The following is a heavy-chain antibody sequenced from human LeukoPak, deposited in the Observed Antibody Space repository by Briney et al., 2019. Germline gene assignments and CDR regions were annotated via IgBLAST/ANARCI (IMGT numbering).Heavy chain of an antibody. J-gene: IGHJ5*02. V-gene: IGHV5-51*01. CDR1: GYNFTNYW. D-gene: IGHD7-27*01. CDR2: IYPGDSDT. CDR3: ARWVETNWGSFKWFDP. Sequence: GESLKISCKGSGYNFTNYWVGWVRQKPGKGLEWMGIIYPGDSDTRYSPSFQGQVTISADKSIATAYLQWSTLKASDTAMYYCARWVETNWGSFKWFDPWGQGTLVTVSS.